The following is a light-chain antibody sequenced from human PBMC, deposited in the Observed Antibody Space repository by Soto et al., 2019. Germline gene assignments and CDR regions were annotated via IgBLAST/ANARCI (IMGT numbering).Light chain of an antibody. CDR3: QQRRNGPIT. V-gene: IGKV3D-20*02. Sequence: LGKSPGRMWLSQGKSVDLCGSPSQSVSSSYLAWYQQKPGQAPRLLIYGASSRATGIPDRFSGSGSAADFTLILCRHEREDSAVYYCQQRRNGPITIGQGTRLEI. CDR1: QSVSSSY. CDR2: GAS. J-gene: IGKJ5*01.